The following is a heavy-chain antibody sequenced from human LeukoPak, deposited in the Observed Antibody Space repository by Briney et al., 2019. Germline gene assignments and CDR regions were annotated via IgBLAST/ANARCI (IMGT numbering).Heavy chain of an antibody. V-gene: IGHV4-39*07. CDR3: AKGAGPPWFDP. CDR1: GGSISSNSYY. Sequence: SETLSLTCTVSGGSISSNSYYWGWIRQPPGKGLEWIGSIYYSGSTYYNPSLKSRVTISVDTSKNQFSLKLTSVTAADTAVYYCAKGAGPPWFDPWGQGILVTVSS. D-gene: IGHD6-19*01. J-gene: IGHJ5*02. CDR2: IYYSGST.